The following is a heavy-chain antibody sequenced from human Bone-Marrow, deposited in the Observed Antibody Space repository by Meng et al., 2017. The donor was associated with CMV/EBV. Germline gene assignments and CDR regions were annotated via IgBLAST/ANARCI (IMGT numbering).Heavy chain of an antibody. V-gene: IGHV3-43*01. J-gene: IGHJ6*02. Sequence: GESLKISCAASGFTFDDYTMHWVRQAPGKGLELVSLISWDGGSTYYADSVKGRFTISRDNSKNSLYLQMNSLRTEDTALYYCAKDSPSYYGMDVWGQGTTVTVSS. CDR2: ISWDGGST. CDR3: AKDSPSYYGMDV. CDR1: GFTFDDYT.